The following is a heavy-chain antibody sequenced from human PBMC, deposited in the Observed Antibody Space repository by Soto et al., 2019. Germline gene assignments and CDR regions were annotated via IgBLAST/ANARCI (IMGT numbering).Heavy chain of an antibody. CDR3: AKDRGLVLSFYFDY. D-gene: IGHD6-19*01. CDR1: GFTFDDYA. Sequence: EVQLVESGGGLVQPGRSLRLSCAASGFTFDDYAMHWVRQAPGKGLEWVSGISWNSGSIGYADSVKGRFTISRDNAKNSLYLQMNSLRAEDTALYYCAKDRGLVLSFYFDYWGQGTLVNVS. CDR2: ISWNSGSI. V-gene: IGHV3-9*01. J-gene: IGHJ4*02.